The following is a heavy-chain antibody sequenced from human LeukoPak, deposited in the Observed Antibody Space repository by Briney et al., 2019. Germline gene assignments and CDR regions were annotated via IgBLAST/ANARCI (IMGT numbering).Heavy chain of an antibody. J-gene: IGHJ4*02. D-gene: IGHD3-22*01. V-gene: IGHV3-23*01. CDR1: GFTFSSYA. CDR3: AKGTSYYYDSSGLFDY. Sequence: GGSLRLSCAASGFTFSSYAMSWVRQAPGKGLEWVSAISGSGGSTYYADSVKGRFTISRDNSKNTLYLQMNSLRAEDTAVYYCAKGTSYYYDSSGLFDYWGQGTLVTVSS. CDR2: ISGSGGST.